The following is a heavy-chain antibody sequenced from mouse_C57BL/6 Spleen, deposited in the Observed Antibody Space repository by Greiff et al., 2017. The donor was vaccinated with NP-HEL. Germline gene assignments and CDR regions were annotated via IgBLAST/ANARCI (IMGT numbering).Heavy chain of an antibody. CDR3: ARITTVVEDYFDY. Sequence: EVQLVESGGGLVKPGGSLKLSCAASGFTFSSYAMSWVRQTPEKRLEWVATISDGGSYTYYPDNVKGRFTISRDNAKNNLYLQMSHLKSEDTAMYYCARITTVVEDYFDYWGQGTTLTVSS. CDR2: ISDGGSYT. D-gene: IGHD1-1*01. CDR1: GFTFSSYA. J-gene: IGHJ2*01. V-gene: IGHV5-4*01.